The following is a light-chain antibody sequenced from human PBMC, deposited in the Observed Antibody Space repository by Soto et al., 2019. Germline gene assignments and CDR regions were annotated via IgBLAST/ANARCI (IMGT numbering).Light chain of an antibody. CDR2: CAS. CDR3: HQYCCPGT. V-gene: IGKV3-20*01. CDR1: HGVSSD. J-gene: IGKJ4*02. Sequence: FAQSPATLSLSPGERATLSSRASHGVSSDLARYQQKPGQAPRLLIDCASSRATGIPDRCSGSGSGTDLTLTSIKLEPVDFAEYYCHQYCCPGTFGRGTKVDI.